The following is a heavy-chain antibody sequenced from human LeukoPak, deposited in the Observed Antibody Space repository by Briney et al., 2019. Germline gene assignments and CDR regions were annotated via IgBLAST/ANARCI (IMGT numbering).Heavy chain of an antibody. D-gene: IGHD3-22*01. CDR2: INPNSGGT. V-gene: IGHV1-2*02. CDR1: GYTFTAYF. CDR3: ARDYYDSSGSRSY. Sequence: ASVKVSFKASGYTFTAYFMHWVRQAPGQGLEWMGWINPNSGGTNYAQKFQGRVTMTRDTSISTAYMELSRLRSDDTAVYYCARDYYDSSGSRSYWGQGTLVTVSS. J-gene: IGHJ4*02.